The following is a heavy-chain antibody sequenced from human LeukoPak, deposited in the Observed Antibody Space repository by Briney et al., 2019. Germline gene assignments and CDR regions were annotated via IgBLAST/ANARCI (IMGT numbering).Heavy chain of an antibody. CDR3: ARDVAVAGALGEYYGMDV. V-gene: IGHV1-8*01. D-gene: IGHD6-19*01. CDR2: MNPNSGNT. J-gene: IGHJ6*02. Sequence: ASVKVSCKASGYTFTSYDINWVRQATGQGLEWMGWMNPNSGNTGYAQKFQGRVTMTRNTSISTAYMELSSLRSEDTAVYYCARDVAVAGALGEYYGMDVWGQGTTVTVSS. CDR1: GYTFTSYD.